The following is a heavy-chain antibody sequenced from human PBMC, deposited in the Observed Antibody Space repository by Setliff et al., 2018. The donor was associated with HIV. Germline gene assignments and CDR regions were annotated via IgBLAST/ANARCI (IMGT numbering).Heavy chain of an antibody. Sequence: PGESLKISCAASGFTFSTYGMHWVRQAPGKGLEWVSGINWVGADIGYADSVRGRFIISRDNARETLYLQMNSLRVEDTALYFCAKAMVPYNELLAGYPLGGNFDSWGQGTLVTAPQ. V-gene: IGHV3-20*04. CDR1: GFTFSTYG. CDR2: INWVGADI. D-gene: IGHD3-9*01. J-gene: IGHJ4*02. CDR3: AKAMVPYNELLAGYPLGGNFDS.